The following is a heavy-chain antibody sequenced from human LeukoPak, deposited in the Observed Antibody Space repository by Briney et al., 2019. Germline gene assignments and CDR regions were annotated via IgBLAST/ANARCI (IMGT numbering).Heavy chain of an antibody. D-gene: IGHD3-3*01. CDR3: AREIRAKYYDFWSGDYYYYMDV. V-gene: IGHV1-69*01. CDR1: GGTFSSYA. CDR2: IIPIFGTA. J-gene: IGHJ6*03. Sequence: RASVKVSCKASGGTFSSYAISWVRQAPGQGLEWMGGIIPIFGTANYAQKFQGRVTITADESTSTAYMELRSLRSDDTAVYYCAREIRAKYYDFWSGDYYYYMDVWGKGTTVTVSS.